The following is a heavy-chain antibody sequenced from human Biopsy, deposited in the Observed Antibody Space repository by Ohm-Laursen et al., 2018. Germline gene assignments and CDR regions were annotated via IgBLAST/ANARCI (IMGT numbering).Heavy chain of an antibody. V-gene: IGHV4-31*03. CDR1: GASVKTSGYF. CDR3: ARELVDMATLDYHFDR. Sequence: TLSLTCSVSGASVKTSGYFWAWIRQRPGKGLEWIGYISYNERTHYNPSLTSRLAISFDTSNNRISLQLRSVSVADTAVYFCARELVDMATLDYHFDRWGRGTLVTVSS. D-gene: IGHD5-24*01. CDR2: ISYNERT. J-gene: IGHJ4*02.